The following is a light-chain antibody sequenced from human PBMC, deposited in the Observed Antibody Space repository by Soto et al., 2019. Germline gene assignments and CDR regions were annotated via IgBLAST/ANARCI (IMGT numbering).Light chain of an antibody. CDR3: QQYDYSRT. CDR2: DVS. V-gene: IGKV1-5*01. J-gene: IGKJ1*01. CDR1: QDVAAS. Sequence: DVQMTQSPSSLSASVGDSVTNTCRASQDVAASLAWYQLKPGEAPKLLIYDVSNLESGVPSRFSGSGSGTEFSLTIRSLHPDDFATYYCQQYDYSRTFGQGTKVEIK.